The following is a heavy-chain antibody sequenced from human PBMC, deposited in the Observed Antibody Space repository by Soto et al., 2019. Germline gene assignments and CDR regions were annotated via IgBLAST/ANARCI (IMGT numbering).Heavy chain of an antibody. V-gene: IGHV1-46*03. J-gene: IGHJ4*02. D-gene: IGHD5-12*01. CDR3: ARPSQIRYGGYVYHPFDY. CDR2: INPSGGST. CDR1: GYTFTSYY. Sequence: QVQLVQSGAEVKKPGASVKVSCKASGYTFTSYYMHWVRQAPGQGLEWMGIINPSGGSTSYAQKFQGRVTMTRDTSTSTVYMELSSLRSEDTAVYYCARPSQIRYGGYVYHPFDYWGQGTLVTVSS.